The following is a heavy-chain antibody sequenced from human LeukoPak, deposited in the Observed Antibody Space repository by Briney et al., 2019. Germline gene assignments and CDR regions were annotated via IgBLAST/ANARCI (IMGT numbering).Heavy chain of an antibody. J-gene: IGHJ4*02. CDR3: AKDMGYCSSATCYGLDY. V-gene: IGHV3-23*01. CDR1: GFTFSSYA. D-gene: IGHD2-2*01. CDR2: ISGSGGST. Sequence: GGSLRLSCAASGFTFSSYAMSWVRQAPGKGLEWVSAISGSGGSTYYADSVKGRFTISRDNSKNTLFLQMNSLRAEDTAIYYCAKDMGYCSSATCYGLDYWGQGTLVTVSS.